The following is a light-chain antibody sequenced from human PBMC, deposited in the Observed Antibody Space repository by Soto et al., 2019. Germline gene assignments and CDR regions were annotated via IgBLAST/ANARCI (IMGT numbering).Light chain of an antibody. J-gene: IGLJ1*01. CDR2: DVT. CDR1: SSDVGGYNY. CDR3: CSYAGTYIFV. V-gene: IGLV2-11*01. Sequence: QSALTQPRSVSGSPGQSVTISCTGTSSDVGGYNYVSWYQQHPDKAPKVLIYDVTKRPSGVPDRFSGSKSDNMASLTISGLQAEDEADYYCCSYAGTYIFVFGTGTKLTVL.